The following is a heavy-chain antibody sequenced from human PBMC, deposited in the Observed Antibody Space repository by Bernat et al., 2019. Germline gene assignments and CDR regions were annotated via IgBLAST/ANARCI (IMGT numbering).Heavy chain of an antibody. Sequence: EVQLVESGGGLVQPGGSLRLSCAASGFTVSNNYMSWVRQAPGKGLEWVSVIYSGGSTYYADSVKGRFTISRDNSKNTLYLQMNSLRAEDTAVYYCARDRKTGYYDSSGYYLYYYYGMDVWGQGTTVTVSS. J-gene: IGHJ6*02. CDR1: GFTVSNNY. D-gene: IGHD3-22*01. CDR2: IYSGGST. V-gene: IGHV3-66*01. CDR3: ARDRKTGYYDSSGYYLYYYYGMDV.